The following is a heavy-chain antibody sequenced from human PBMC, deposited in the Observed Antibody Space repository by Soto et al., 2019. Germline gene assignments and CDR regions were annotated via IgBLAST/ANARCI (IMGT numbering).Heavy chain of an antibody. D-gene: IGHD3-3*02. J-gene: IGHJ4*01. CDR3: AKGRFDVVTISPFDH. CDR2: ISYDGTEE. V-gene: IGHV3-30*18. CDR1: GFTFSSFG. Sequence: PGGSLRLSCAASGFTFSSFGIHWVRQAPCKGLEWVAVISYDGTEEKYADSVKGRATVSRDNSKNTVYLQMNRLRGDDSAIYYCAKGRFDVVTISPFDHWGQRTLVTVSS.